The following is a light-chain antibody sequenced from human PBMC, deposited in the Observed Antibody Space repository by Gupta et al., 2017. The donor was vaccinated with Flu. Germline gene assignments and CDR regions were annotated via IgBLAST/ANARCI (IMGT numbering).Light chain of an antibody. J-gene: IGKJ1*01. V-gene: IGKV1-39*01. CDR2: AAP. CDR3: QQSYSTPWT. CDR1: QSISSY. Sequence: DIQMTQSPSSLSASVGDRVTITSRASQSISSYLNWYQQKPGKAPKLLIYAAPSLQSGVPSRFSGSGSGTDFTLTISSLQPEDFATYYCQQSYSTPWTFGQGTKVEIK.